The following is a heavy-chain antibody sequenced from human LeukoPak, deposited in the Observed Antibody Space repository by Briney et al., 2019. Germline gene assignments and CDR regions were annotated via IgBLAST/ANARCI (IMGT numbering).Heavy chain of an antibody. CDR2: IYYSGTT. CDR1: GGSISSYY. V-gene: IGHV4-59*08. J-gene: IGHJ4*02. CDR3: ARRRIAAIDY. D-gene: IGHD6-13*01. Sequence: SETLSLTCTVSGGSISSYYWSWIRQPPGKGLEWIGYIYYSGTTSYSPSLKSRVTISVDTSRNQFSLKLNSVTAADTAIYYCARRRIAAIDYWGQGTLVTVSS.